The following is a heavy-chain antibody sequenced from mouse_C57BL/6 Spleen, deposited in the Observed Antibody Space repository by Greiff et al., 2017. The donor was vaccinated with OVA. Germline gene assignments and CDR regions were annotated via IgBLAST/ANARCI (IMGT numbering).Heavy chain of an antibody. Sequence: VQLQQSGPELVKPGASVKISCKASGYTFTDYYMNWVKQSHGKSLEWIGDINPNNGGTSYTQKFKGKATLTVDKSSSTAYMELRSLTSEDSAVYYCAYYYGSSYWYFDVWGTGTTVTVSS. CDR1: GYTFTDYY. CDR3: AYYYGSSYWYFDV. CDR2: INPNNGGT. D-gene: IGHD1-1*01. V-gene: IGHV1-26*01. J-gene: IGHJ1*03.